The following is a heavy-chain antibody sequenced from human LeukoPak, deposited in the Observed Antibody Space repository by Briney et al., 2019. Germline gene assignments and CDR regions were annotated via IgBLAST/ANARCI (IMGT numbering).Heavy chain of an antibody. CDR1: GGFISIYY. CDR3: ARVPQSLWFGAPGYFDY. D-gene: IGHD3-10*01. CDR2: IYYSVST. V-gene: IGHV4-59*01. Sequence: SQTLSLTCPVPGGFISIYYWSWIRQPPRKWLECLGYIYYSVSTNYNPPLMSRVTISVDTSKFQFSLKLSSVTAADTAVYYCARVPQSLWFGAPGYFDYWGQGTLVTVSS. J-gene: IGHJ4*02.